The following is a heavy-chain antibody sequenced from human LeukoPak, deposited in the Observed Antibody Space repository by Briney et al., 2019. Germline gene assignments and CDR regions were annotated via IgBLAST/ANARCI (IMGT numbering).Heavy chain of an antibody. CDR3: ARLTPGDYYDSGGPLVDY. CDR2: IYYSGST. Sequence: SETLSLTCTVSGGSISSYYWSWIRQPPGKGLEWIGYIYYSGSTNYNPSLKSRVTISVDTSKNQFSLKLSSVTAADTAVYYCARLTPGDYYDSGGPLVDYWGQGTLVTVSS. CDR1: GGSISSYY. J-gene: IGHJ4*02. V-gene: IGHV4-59*01. D-gene: IGHD3-22*01.